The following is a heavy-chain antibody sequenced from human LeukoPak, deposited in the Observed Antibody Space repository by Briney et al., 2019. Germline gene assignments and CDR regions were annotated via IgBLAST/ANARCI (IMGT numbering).Heavy chain of an antibody. J-gene: IGHJ5*02. D-gene: IGHD3-3*01. CDR1: GFTFDDCA. CDR3: AKGLEVVVTIFGVDNPSWFDP. Sequence: PGRSLRLSCAASGFTFDDCAMHWVRQAPGKGLEWVSGISWNGGSIGYADSVKGRFTISRDNSKNTLYLQMNSLRAEDTAVYYCAKGLEVVVTIFGVDNPSWFDPWGQGTLVTVSS. CDR2: ISWNGGSI. V-gene: IGHV3-9*01.